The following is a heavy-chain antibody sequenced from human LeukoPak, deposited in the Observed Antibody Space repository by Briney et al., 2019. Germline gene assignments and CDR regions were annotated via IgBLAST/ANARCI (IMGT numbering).Heavy chain of an antibody. CDR3: ATLTVASSFDY. D-gene: IGHD6-19*01. Sequence: PGGSLRLSCAASGFAFSVYEMYWVRQAPGKGLEWVSYVRSGGGTSYYADSVKGRFTISRDNAKNSLYLQMNSLRGEDTAVYYCATLTVASSFDYWGQGALATVSS. J-gene: IGHJ4*02. CDR1: GFAFSVYE. CDR2: VRSGGGTS. V-gene: IGHV3-48*03.